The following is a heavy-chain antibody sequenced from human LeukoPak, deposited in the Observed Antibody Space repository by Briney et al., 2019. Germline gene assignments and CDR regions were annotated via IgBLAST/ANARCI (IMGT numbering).Heavy chain of an antibody. D-gene: IGHD7-27*01. CDR2: IDNGGTT. V-gene: IGHV3-23*01. CDR3: AKMRGHPGEAYYFDS. Sequence: GGSLRLSCAASGFTFSSFAVGWVRQAPGKGMEWVSSIDNGGTTYYAGSVKGRFTISRDNSKNTLYLQVNSLRAEDTAVYYCAKMRGHPGEAYYFDSWGQGALVTVSS. J-gene: IGHJ4*02. CDR1: GFTFSSFA.